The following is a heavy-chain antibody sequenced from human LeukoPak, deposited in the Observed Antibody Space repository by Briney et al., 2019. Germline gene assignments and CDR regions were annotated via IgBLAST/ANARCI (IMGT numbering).Heavy chain of an antibody. D-gene: IGHD4-17*01. CDR3: ARTRGYGDFYFDY. V-gene: IGHV1-2*02. Sequence: ASVKVSCKASGYTLTGYAMHWVRQAPGQGLEWIGCINPNSGGTNYAQTFQGRVTMTRDTSMSTAYMELSRLRSDDTAVYYCARTRGYGDFYFDYWGQGSLASDPS. CDR1: GYTLTGYA. J-gene: IGHJ4*02. CDR2: INPNSGGT.